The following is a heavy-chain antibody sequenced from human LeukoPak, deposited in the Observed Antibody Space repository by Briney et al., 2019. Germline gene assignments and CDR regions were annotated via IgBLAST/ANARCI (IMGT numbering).Heavy chain of an antibody. V-gene: IGHV4-61*02. D-gene: IGHD1-26*01. CDR3: AREPHSSGSYSGDAFDI. Sequence: SETLSLTCTVSGGSLSSGSYFWSWIRQPAGKGLEWIGRIYISGSTNYNASLKSRVTISIDTSKNQLSLKLRSVTAADTAVYYCAREPHSSGSYSGDAFDIWGQGTMVTVSS. J-gene: IGHJ3*02. CDR2: IYISGST. CDR1: GGSLSSGSYF.